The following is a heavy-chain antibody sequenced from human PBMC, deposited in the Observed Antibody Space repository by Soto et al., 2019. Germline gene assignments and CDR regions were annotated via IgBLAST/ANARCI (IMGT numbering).Heavy chain of an antibody. CDR2: IYHSGST. V-gene: IGHV4-4*02. J-gene: IGHJ5*02. CDR1: RGSIGSSSW. Sequence: PSLMMSLTCAVSRGSIGSSSWWSWVHQPPGKGLEWIGEIYHSGSTNYNPSLKSRVTISVDKSKNQFSLKLSSVTAADTAVYYCALVNIVVVPAATNWFDPWGQGTLVTVSS. CDR3: ALVNIVVVPAATNWFDP. D-gene: IGHD2-2*01.